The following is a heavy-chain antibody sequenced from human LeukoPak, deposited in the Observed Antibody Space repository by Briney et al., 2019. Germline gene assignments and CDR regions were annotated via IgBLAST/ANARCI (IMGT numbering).Heavy chain of an antibody. Sequence: SETLSLTCTVSGGSISSYYWSWIRQPAGKGLEWIGRIYTSGSTNYNPSLKSRVTMSVDTSKNQFSLKLSSVTAADTAVYYCARTPGIAAAGRVFDYWGQGTLVTVSS. CDR2: IYTSGST. CDR1: GGSISSYY. CDR3: ARTPGIAAAGRVFDY. D-gene: IGHD6-13*01. V-gene: IGHV4-4*07. J-gene: IGHJ4*02.